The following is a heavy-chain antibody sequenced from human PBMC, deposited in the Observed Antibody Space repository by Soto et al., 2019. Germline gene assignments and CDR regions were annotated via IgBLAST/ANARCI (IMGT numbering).Heavy chain of an antibody. J-gene: IGHJ4*02. CDR3: AGARGGSLDN. CDR1: GGSISSYY. D-gene: IGHD5-12*01. Sequence: QVQLQESGPGLVKPSETLSLTCTVSGGSISSYYWSWIRQPPGKGLEWIGYIYYSGSTNYNPSLRVQATISVATPKNHSPRRRGSLPVADTAVYYWAGARGGSLDNWARGTLSPSPQ. V-gene: IGHV4-59*01. CDR2: IYYSGST.